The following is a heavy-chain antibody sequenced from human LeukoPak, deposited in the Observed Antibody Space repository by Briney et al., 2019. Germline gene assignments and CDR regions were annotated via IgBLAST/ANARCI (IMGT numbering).Heavy chain of an antibody. V-gene: IGHV3-30*02. CDR3: ARNGYSSSWYEGGYWFDP. CDR1: GFTFSSYG. J-gene: IGHJ5*02. CDR2: IRYDGSNK. D-gene: IGHD6-13*01. Sequence: GGSLRLSCAASGFTFSSYGMHWVRQAPGKGLEWVAFIRYDGSNKYYADSVKGRFTISRDNSKNTLYLQMNSLRAEDTAVYYCARNGYSSSWYEGGYWFDPWGQGILVTVSS.